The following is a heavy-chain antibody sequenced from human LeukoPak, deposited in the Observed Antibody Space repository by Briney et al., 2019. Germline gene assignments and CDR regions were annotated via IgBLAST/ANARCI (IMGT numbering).Heavy chain of an antibody. CDR2: IASSGTT. Sequence: GGSLRLSCEVSGSQFSTYSMDWVRQAPGKGLEWISFIASSGTTHYADSVKGRFTISRDNAKNSVYLQMNSLSVEDTAVYYCVRDPYKDSNNYPGYWGQGTLVTVSS. D-gene: IGHD3-22*01. J-gene: IGHJ4*02. CDR3: VRDPYKDSNNYPGY. V-gene: IGHV3-48*01. CDR1: GSQFSTYS.